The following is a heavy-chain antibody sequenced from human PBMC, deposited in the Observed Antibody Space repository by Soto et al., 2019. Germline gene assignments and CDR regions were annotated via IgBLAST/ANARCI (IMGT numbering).Heavy chain of an antibody. V-gene: IGHV4-39*07. J-gene: IGHJ6*02. CDR2: IYYSGST. CDR1: GGSISSGSYY. Sequence: PSETLSLTCTVSGGSISSGSYYWGWIRQPPGKGLEWIGSIYYSGSTYYNPSLKSRVTISVDTSKNQFSLKLSSVTAADTAVYYCARRGYCTNGVCYYGMDVWGQGTTVTVSS. D-gene: IGHD2-8*01. CDR3: ARRGYCTNGVCYYGMDV.